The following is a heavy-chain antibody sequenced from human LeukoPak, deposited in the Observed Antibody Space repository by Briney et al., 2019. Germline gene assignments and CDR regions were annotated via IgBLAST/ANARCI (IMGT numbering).Heavy chain of an antibody. Sequence: GASVKVSCKASGYTFTSYGISWVRQAPGQGLEWMGWINPYNGNTNYAQKFQGRVIMTTDSSTRTAYMELRSLRSDDTAVYYCARSPTCRNNSNKCYLWRTWFDPWGQGTLVTVSS. D-gene: IGHD2-8*01. J-gene: IGHJ5*02. CDR1: GYTFTSYG. CDR2: INPYNGNT. CDR3: ARSPTCRNNSNKCYLWRTWFDP. V-gene: IGHV1-18*01.